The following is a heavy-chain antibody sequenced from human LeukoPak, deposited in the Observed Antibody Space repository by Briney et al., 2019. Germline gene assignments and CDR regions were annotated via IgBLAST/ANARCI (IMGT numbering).Heavy chain of an antibody. Sequence: PGRSLRLSCAASGFTFSSYAMHWVRQAPGKGLEWVAVISYDGSNKYYADSVKGRFTISRDNSKNTLYLQMNSLRAEDTAVYYCARDGKIYGDHLDYWGQGTLVTVSS. J-gene: IGHJ4*02. V-gene: IGHV3-30*04. CDR3: ARDGKIYGDHLDY. CDR1: GFTFSSYA. CDR2: ISYDGSNK. D-gene: IGHD4-17*01.